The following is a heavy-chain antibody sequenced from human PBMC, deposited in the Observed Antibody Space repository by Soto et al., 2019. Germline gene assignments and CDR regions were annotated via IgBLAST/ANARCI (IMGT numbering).Heavy chain of an antibody. CDR3: ANDKSGYSYNDAFDI. Sequence: GGSLRLSCASSGFTFDDYAMHWVRQAPGKGLEWVSGISWNSGSIGYADSVKGRFTISRDNAKNSLYLQMNSLRADDTALYYYANDKSGYSYNDAFDIWGQGTMVTVSS. V-gene: IGHV3-9*01. CDR1: GFTFDDYA. CDR2: ISWNSGSI. J-gene: IGHJ3*02. D-gene: IGHD5-18*01.